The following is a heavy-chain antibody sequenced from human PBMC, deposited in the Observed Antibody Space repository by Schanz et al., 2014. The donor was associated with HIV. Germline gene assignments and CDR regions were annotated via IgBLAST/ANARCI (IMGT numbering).Heavy chain of an antibody. Sequence: VQLVESGGGVVQPGRSLRLSCAASGFTFSSYGMHWVRQAPGKGLEWVAVISYDGSNKYYADSVKGRFTISRDKSKNTLYLQMNSRRAEDTDVYYCANSGYCTSGICYTRGNGMDVWGQGTTVTVSS. CDR3: ANSGYCTSGICYTRGNGMDV. D-gene: IGHD2-8*01. V-gene: IGHV3-30*18. CDR1: GFTFSSYG. CDR2: ISYDGSNK. J-gene: IGHJ6*02.